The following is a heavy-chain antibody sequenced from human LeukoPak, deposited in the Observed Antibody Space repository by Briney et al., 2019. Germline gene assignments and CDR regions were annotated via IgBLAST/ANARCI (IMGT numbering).Heavy chain of an antibody. CDR1: GYTFTSYG. V-gene: IGHV1-18*01. CDR3: ARDRGVVPAAIYYYGMDV. J-gene: IGHJ6*02. D-gene: IGHD2-2*01. Sequence: ASVKVSCKASGYTFTSYGISLVRQAPGQGLEWMGWISAHNGNTNYAQKLQGRVTMTTDTSTSTAYMELRSLRSDDTAVYYCARDRGVVPAAIYYYGMDVWGQGTTVTVSS. CDR2: ISAHNGNT.